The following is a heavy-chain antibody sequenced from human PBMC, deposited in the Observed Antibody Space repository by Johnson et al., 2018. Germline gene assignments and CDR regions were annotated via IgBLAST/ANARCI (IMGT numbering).Heavy chain of an antibody. J-gene: IGHJ6*03. D-gene: IGHD3-10*01. CDR1: GFTFDDYA. CDR2: ISWSRGSI. V-gene: IGHV3-9*01. Sequence: EVQLVESGGGVVQPGRSLRLSCAASGFTFDDYAMHWVRQAPGTGLEWVSGISWSRGSIVYADSVKGRFTISRDNAKSSLYLQLHSLRPEDTALYFCTKTRGSRSLGLYMDVWGQGTTVTVSS. CDR3: TKTRGSRSLGLYMDV.